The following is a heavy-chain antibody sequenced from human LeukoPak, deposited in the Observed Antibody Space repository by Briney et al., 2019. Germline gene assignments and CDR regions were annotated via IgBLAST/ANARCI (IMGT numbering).Heavy chain of an antibody. CDR1: GFTVSSNY. Sequence: PGGSLRLSCAASGFTVSSNYMSWVRQAPGKGLEWVSVIYSGGSTYYADSVKGRFTISRDSSKNTLYLQMNSLRAEDTAVYYCATEIAVAGTGNWFDPWGQGTLVTVSS. CDR3: ATEIAVAGTGNWFDP. J-gene: IGHJ5*02. D-gene: IGHD6-19*01. CDR2: IYSGGST. V-gene: IGHV3-53*01.